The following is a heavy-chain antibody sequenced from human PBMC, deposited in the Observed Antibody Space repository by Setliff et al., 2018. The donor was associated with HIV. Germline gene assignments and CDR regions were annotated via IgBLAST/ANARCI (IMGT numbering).Heavy chain of an antibody. CDR3: ARGGASSKYLDP. CDR2: INHSGST. D-gene: IGHD2-15*01. CDR1: GGSISSGSYY. J-gene: IGHJ5*02. V-gene: IGHV4-39*07. Sequence: SETLSLTCTVSGGSISSGSYYWSWIRQPPGKGLEWIGEINHSGSTNYNPSLKSRVTISVDTSKNQFSLSLTSVTGADTAVYYCARGGASSKYLDPWGQGTLVTVSS.